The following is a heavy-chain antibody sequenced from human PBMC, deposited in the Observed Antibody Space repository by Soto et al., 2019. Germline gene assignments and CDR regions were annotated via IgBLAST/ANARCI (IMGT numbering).Heavy chain of an antibody. CDR2: IYYSGST. J-gene: IGHJ4*02. CDR1: GGSISSYC. V-gene: IGHV4-59*01. D-gene: IGHD3-22*01. CDR3: ARFDYYDSSGYWNFDPK. Sequence: PSETLSLTCTVSGGSISSYCWSWIRQPPGKGLEWIGYIYYSGSTNYNPSLKSRVTISVDTSKNQFSLKLSSVTAADTAVYYCARFDYYDSSGYWNFDPKWGQGTLLTVSS.